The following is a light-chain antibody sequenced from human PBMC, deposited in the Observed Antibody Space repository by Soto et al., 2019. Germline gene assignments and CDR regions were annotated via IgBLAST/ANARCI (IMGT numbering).Light chain of an antibody. CDR2: DAS. J-gene: IGKJ1*01. V-gene: IGKV1-5*01. CDR3: QQYNSYPWT. CDR1: QSISSW. Sequence: IQLTHSPSTLSASVGDRVTITFRASQSISSWLAWYQQKPGKAPKLLIYDASSLESGVPSRFSGSGSGTEFTLTISSLQPDDFATYYCQQYNSYPWTFGQGTKVDI.